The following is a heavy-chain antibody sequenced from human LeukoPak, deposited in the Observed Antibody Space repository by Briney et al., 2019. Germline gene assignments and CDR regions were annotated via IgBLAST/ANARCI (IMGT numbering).Heavy chain of an antibody. CDR1: GFTFSSYG. CDR2: IRYDGSNK. CDR3: ATNLLGAGEYFQQ. Sequence: GGSLRLSCAASGFTFSSYGMHWVRQAPGKGLEWVAFIRYDGSNKYYADSVKGRFTSSRDNAKNSGYLEMNSLGAEDTAVYYCATNLLGAGEYFQQWGQGTLVTVSS. J-gene: IGHJ1*01. V-gene: IGHV3-30*02. D-gene: IGHD3-10*02.